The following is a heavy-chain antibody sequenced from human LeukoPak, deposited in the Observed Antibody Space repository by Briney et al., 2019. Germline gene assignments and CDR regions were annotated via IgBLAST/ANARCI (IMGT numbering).Heavy chain of an antibody. J-gene: IGHJ4*02. CDR3: ARDIAGISDY. Sequence: GGSLRLSCAASGFTFSSYSMSWVRQAPGKGLEWVSSISSGSGYIYYADSMRGRFTISRDNAKNSLYLQMNSLRAEDTAVYYCARDIAGISDYWGQGTLVTVSS. D-gene: IGHD6-13*01. V-gene: IGHV3-21*01. CDR1: GFTFSSYS. CDR2: ISSGSGYI.